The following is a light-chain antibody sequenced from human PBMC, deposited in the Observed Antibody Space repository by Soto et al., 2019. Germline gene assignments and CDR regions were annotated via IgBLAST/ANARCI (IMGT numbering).Light chain of an antibody. CDR2: EVS. Sequence: DVVMTQTPLSLSVAPGQPSSISCKCSQSLLHITGETFLFWYLQKPGQSPQLLIYEVSTRVSGVPDRFSGSGSGTDFTLEISRVETDDVGIYYCMQSTQRPPTFGHGTRLEIK. CDR1: QSLLHITGETF. V-gene: IGKV2D-29*02. J-gene: IGKJ5*01. CDR3: MQSTQRPPT.